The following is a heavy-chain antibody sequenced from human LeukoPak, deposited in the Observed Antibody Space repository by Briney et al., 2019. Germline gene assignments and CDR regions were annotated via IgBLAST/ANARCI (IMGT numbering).Heavy chain of an antibody. CDR2: INPNSGGT. V-gene: IGHV1-2*02. CDR3: ARGGGPYCSSTSCYEDWFDP. D-gene: IGHD2-2*01. J-gene: IGHJ5*02. Sequence: ASVKVSCKASGYTFTGYYMHWVRQAPGQGLEWMGWINPNSGGTNYAQKFQGRVTMTRDTSISTAYMELSRLRSDDTAVYYCARGGGPYCSSTSCYEDWFDPWGQGTLVTVSS. CDR1: GYTFTGYY.